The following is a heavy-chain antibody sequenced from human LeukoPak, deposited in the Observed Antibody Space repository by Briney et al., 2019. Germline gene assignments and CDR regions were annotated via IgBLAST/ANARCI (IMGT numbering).Heavy chain of an antibody. D-gene: IGHD3-10*01. Sequence: GGSLRLSCAASGFTFSSYWMHWVRQAPGKGLLRVSRINSDGSSTSYADSVKGRFTISKDNAKNTLYLQMNSLRAEDTAVYYCASPRITANSFDSWGQGTLVTVSS. CDR1: GFTFSSYW. V-gene: IGHV3-74*01. CDR3: ASPRITANSFDS. CDR2: INSDGSST. J-gene: IGHJ4*02.